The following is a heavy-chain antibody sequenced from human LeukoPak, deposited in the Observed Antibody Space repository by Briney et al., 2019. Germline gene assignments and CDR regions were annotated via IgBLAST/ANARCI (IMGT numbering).Heavy chain of an antibody. J-gene: IGHJ6*03. CDR3: ASQLGYYYYYYMDV. CDR2: IYYSGST. D-gene: IGHD7-27*01. CDR1: GGSISSYY. V-gene: IGHV4-59*01. Sequence: SETLSLTCTVSGGSISSYYWSWIRQPPGKGLEWIGYIYYSGSTNYNPSLKSRVTISVDTSKNQFSLKLSSVTAADTAVYYCASQLGYYYYYYMDVWGKGTTVTVSS.